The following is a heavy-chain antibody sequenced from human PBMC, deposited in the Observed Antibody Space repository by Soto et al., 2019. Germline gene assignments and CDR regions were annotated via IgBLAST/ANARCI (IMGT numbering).Heavy chain of an antibody. Sequence: PSETLSLTCTVSGGSISSDYWSWIRQPAGKGLEWIGRIYTSENTHYNPSLRSRVSMSLDTSKNQLSLNLSSMTAADTAVYYCARGVGRSSWTSFDSWGQGTLVTVSS. V-gene: IGHV4-4*07. CDR1: GGSISSDY. D-gene: IGHD6-13*01. J-gene: IGHJ4*02. CDR2: IYTSENT. CDR3: ARGVGRSSWTSFDS.